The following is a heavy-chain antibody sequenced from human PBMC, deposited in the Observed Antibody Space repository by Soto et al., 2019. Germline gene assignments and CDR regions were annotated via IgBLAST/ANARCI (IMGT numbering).Heavy chain of an antibody. CDR2: IYNGGTT. Sequence: QVQLQESGPGLVKPSQTLSLTCTVSGGSINNVNYVWSWSRQSPDKVLEWIVHIYNGGTTSKNPSLTGRVIISLDTSNHQFSLKLSSVSAAYTAVYYCARVPSGDQVDYWGQGTLVTVSS. CDR3: ARVPSGDQVDY. CDR1: GGSINNVNYV. V-gene: IGHV4-30-4*01. D-gene: IGHD1-1*01. J-gene: IGHJ4*02.